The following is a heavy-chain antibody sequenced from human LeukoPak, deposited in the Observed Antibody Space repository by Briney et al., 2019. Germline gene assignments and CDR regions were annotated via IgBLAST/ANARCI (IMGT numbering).Heavy chain of an antibody. CDR3: AGRVTGYSSGYVY. D-gene: IGHD5-18*01. CDR1: GITFSNYA. CDR2: ISGSAHKI. V-gene: IGHV3-23*01. J-gene: IGHJ4*02. Sequence: GGSLRLSCVASGITFSNYAVSWVRQAPEKGLDWVSVISGSAHKIRYADSVKGRFTISRDNSENIVYLQMNNLRAEDTAVYYCAGRVTGYSSGYVYWGQGTLVTASS.